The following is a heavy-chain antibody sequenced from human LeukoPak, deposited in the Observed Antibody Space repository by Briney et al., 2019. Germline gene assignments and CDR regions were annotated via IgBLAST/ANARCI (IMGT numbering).Heavy chain of an antibody. CDR1: GGTFSSYA. CDR3: ARVVRYCSSTSCYEDYYYYGMDV. CDR2: IIPIFGTA. Sequence: SVKVSCKASGGTFSSYAINWVRQAPGQGLEWMGGIIPIFGTANYAQKFQGRVTITADESTSTAYMELSSLRSEDTAVYYCARVVRYCSSTSCYEDYYYYGMDVWGQGTTVTVSS. J-gene: IGHJ6*02. D-gene: IGHD2-2*01. V-gene: IGHV1-69*13.